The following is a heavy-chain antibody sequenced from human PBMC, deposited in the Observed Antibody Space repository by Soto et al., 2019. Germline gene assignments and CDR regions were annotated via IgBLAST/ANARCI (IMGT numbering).Heavy chain of an antibody. CDR1: GYTFTSYD. D-gene: IGHD2-2*02. J-gene: IGHJ4*02. CDR3: ARVPVGCSSTSCYKGTYYFDY. Sequence: ASVKVSCKASGYTFTSYDINWVRQATGQGLEWMGWMNPNSGNTGYAQKFQGRVTMTRNTSISTAYMELSSLRSEDTAVYYCARVPVGCSSTSCYKGTYYFDYWGQGTLVTVSS. CDR2: MNPNSGNT. V-gene: IGHV1-8*01.